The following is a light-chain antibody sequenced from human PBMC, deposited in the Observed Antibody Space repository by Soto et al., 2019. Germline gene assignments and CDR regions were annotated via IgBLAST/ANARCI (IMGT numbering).Light chain of an antibody. CDR3: QQYGSSPHIT. CDR2: GAS. J-gene: IGKJ5*01. Sequence: EIVLTQSPGTLSLSPGERATLSCRASQSVSSSYLAWYQQKPGQAPRLLIYGASSRATGIPDRFSGSGSGTDFTLTISRLEPEDFAVNYCQQYGSSPHITFGHGTRLEIK. V-gene: IGKV3-20*01. CDR1: QSVSSSY.